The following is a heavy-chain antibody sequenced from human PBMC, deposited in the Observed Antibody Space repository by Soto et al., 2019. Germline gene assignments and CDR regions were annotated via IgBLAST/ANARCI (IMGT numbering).Heavy chain of an antibody. CDR2: INAGNGNT. J-gene: IGHJ5*02. Sequence: ASLKISCNASGYTFTSYAMHWGRQAPGQRLELMGWINAGNGNTKYSQKFQGRVTITRDTSASTAYMELSSLRSEDAAVYYCARYIVVVVAATERVQNWFDPWGQGTXVTVSS. D-gene: IGHD2-15*01. CDR1: GYTFTSYA. V-gene: IGHV1-3*01. CDR3: ARYIVVVVAATERVQNWFDP.